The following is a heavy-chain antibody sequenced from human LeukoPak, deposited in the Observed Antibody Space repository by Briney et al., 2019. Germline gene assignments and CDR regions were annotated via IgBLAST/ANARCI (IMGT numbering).Heavy chain of an antibody. CDR1: GFTFSRHG. V-gene: IGHV3-33*05. J-gene: IGHJ4*02. Sequence: GGSLRLSCAASGFTFSRHGMHWVRLAPGKGLEWVAFIAYDGSRQTYADSVKGRFSISRDSSKNTVWLQMNSLRAEDTAVYCCARFTGGDSSGYYESWGQGTLVTVSS. CDR3: ARFTGGDSSGYYES. CDR2: IAYDGSRQ. D-gene: IGHD3-22*01.